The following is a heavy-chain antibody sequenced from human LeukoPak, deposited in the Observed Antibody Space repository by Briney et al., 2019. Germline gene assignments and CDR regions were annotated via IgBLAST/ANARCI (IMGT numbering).Heavy chain of an antibody. Sequence: SETLSLTCAVYGGSFSGYYWSWIRQPPGEGLEWIGEINHSGSTNYNPSLKSRVTISVDTSKNQFSLKLTYVTAADTAVYYCAKDPHTGIAPDYWGQGTLVTVSS. CDR2: INHSGST. CDR1: GGSFSGYY. CDR3: AKDPHTGIAPDY. J-gene: IGHJ4*02. V-gene: IGHV4-34*01. D-gene: IGHD1-14*01.